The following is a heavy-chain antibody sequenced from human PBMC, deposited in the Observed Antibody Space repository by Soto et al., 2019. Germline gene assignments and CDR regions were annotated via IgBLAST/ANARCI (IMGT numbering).Heavy chain of an antibody. Sequence: SVKVSCKASGFTFTSSAVQWVRQARGQRLEWIGWIVVGSGNTNYAQKFQERVTITRDMSTSTAYMELSSLRSEDTAVYYCAADPLYYYDSSGPYAFDIWGQGTMVTVSS. CDR2: IVVGSGNT. J-gene: IGHJ3*02. V-gene: IGHV1-58*01. CDR3: AADPLYYYDSSGPYAFDI. D-gene: IGHD3-22*01. CDR1: GFTFTSSA.